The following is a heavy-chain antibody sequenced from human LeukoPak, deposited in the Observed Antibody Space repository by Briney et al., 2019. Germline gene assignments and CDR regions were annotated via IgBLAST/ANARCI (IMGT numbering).Heavy chain of an antibody. Sequence: GGSLRLSCAASGFTFSSYGMHWVRQAPGKGLEWVAVIWYDGSKKYYADSVKGRFTISRDNAKNSLYLQMNSLRAEDTAVYYCARDRVAAAAEFDYWGQGTLVTVSS. CDR3: ARDRVAAAAEFDY. CDR1: GFTFSSYG. D-gene: IGHD6-13*01. J-gene: IGHJ4*02. V-gene: IGHV3-33*01. CDR2: IWYDGSKK.